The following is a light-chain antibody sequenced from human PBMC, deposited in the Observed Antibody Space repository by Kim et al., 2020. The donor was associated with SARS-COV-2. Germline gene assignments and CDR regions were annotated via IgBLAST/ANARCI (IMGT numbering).Light chain of an antibody. Sequence: GKTITISCTRSSGSIDDNYVQWYQQRPGGVPIIVIYEDDQSPSGVSDRFSGSIDNSSNSASLTISGLKTEDEADYYCQSYNRSTVVFGGGTQLTVL. CDR1: SGSIDDNY. CDR2: EDD. V-gene: IGLV6-57*03. J-gene: IGLJ2*01. CDR3: QSYNRSTVV.